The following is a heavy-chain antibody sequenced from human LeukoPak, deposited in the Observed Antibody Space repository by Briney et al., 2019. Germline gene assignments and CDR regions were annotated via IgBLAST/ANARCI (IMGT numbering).Heavy chain of an antibody. Sequence: PGGSPRLSCAASGFTVSSNYMSWVRQAPGKGLEWVSVIYSGGSTYYADSVKGRFTISRDNSKNTLYLQMNSLRAEDTAVYYCARDITRPRGRFGESIDWGQGTLVTVSS. V-gene: IGHV3-66*01. CDR1: GFTVSSNY. D-gene: IGHD3-10*01. CDR3: ARDITRPRGRFGESID. J-gene: IGHJ4*02. CDR2: IYSGGST.